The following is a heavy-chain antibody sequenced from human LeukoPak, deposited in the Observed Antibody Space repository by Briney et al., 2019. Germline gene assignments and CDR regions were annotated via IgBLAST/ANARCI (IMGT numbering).Heavy chain of an antibody. J-gene: IGHJ4*02. Sequence: SETLSLTCAVYGGSFSGYYWSWIRQPPGKGLEWIGEINHSGSTNYNPSLKSRVTISVDTSKNQFSLKLTSVTAADTAVYYCAGGRPGAFVVVIAMGFDYGGKGTLVTVPS. CDR3: AGGRPGAFVVVIAMGFDY. D-gene: IGHD2-21*01. CDR2: INHSGST. V-gene: IGHV4-34*01. CDR1: GGSFSGYY.